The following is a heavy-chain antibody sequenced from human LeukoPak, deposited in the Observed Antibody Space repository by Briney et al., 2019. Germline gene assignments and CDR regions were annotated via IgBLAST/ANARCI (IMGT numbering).Heavy chain of an antibody. D-gene: IGHD3-3*01. CDR1: GYTFTGYY. V-gene: IGHV1-2*02. CDR3: AGAPYDFWSGYQSANWFDP. J-gene: IGHJ5*02. CDR2: INPNSGGT. Sequence: ASVKVSCKASGYTFTGYYMHWVRQAPGQGLEWMGWINPNSGGTNYAQKFQGRVTMTRDTSISTAYMELSRLRSDDTAVYYCAGAPYDFWSGYQSANWFDPWGQGTLVTVSS.